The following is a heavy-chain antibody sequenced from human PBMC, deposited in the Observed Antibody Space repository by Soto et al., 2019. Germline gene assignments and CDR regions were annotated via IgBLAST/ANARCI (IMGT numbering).Heavy chain of an antibody. D-gene: IGHD4-17*01. CDR3: ARGDEMTAVTIFEY. V-gene: IGHV1-69*13. Sequence: SVKVSCKASGGAFGRYSVSWVRQAPGQGLEWIGGVIPVFNTSNYSLKFQGRVAISADESTSTVFMELRSLRSEDTALYYCARGDEMTAVTIFEYWGQGTLVTVSS. J-gene: IGHJ4*02. CDR2: VIPVFNTS. CDR1: GGAFGRYS.